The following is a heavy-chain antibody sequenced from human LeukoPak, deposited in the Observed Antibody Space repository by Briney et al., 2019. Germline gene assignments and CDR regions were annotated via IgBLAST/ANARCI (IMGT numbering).Heavy chain of an antibody. D-gene: IGHD3-10*01. Sequence: GGSLRLSCAASGFTFSNAWMSWVRQAPGKWLEWVGRIKSKTDGGTTDYAAPVKGRFTISRDDSKNTLYLQMNSLKTEDTAVYYCTTDFTMVRGVIEYWGQGTLVTVSS. CDR2: IKSKTDGGTT. CDR1: GFTFSNAW. V-gene: IGHV3-15*01. CDR3: TTDFTMVRGVIEY. J-gene: IGHJ4*02.